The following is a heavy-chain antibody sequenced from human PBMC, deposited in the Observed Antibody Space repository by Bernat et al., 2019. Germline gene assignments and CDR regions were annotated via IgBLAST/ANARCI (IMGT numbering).Heavy chain of an antibody. CDR2: INSDGSST. CDR1: GFTFSSYW. Sequence: EVQLVESGGGLVQPGGSLRLSCAASGFTFSSYWMHWVRQALGKGLVWVSRINSDGSSTSYADSVKGRFTISRDNAKNTLYLQMNSLRAEDTAVYYCASWYSSSWDEDFDYWGQGTLVTVSS. D-gene: IGHD6-13*01. J-gene: IGHJ4*02. CDR3: ASWYSSSWDEDFDY. V-gene: IGHV3-74*01.